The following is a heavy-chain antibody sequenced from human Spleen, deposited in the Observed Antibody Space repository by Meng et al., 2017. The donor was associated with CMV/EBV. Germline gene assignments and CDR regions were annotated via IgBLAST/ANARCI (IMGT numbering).Heavy chain of an antibody. CDR3: ASGHIHDL. CDR2: TYYRSKWYN. CDR1: GDSVSSNTAA. Sequence: LRLSCAISGDSVSSNTAAWNWIRQSPSRGLEWLGRTYYRSKWYNDYAISVKSRITINPDTSKNQFSLQLRSVTAADTAVYFCASGHIHDLWGPGTLVTVSS. V-gene: IGHV6-1*01. J-gene: IGHJ4*02.